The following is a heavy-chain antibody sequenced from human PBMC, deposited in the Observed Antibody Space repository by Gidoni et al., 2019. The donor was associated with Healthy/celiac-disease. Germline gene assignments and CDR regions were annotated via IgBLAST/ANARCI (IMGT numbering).Heavy chain of an antibody. V-gene: IGHV3-30*18. CDR2: ISYDGSNK. CDR1: GFTFSSYG. D-gene: IGHD6-19*01. CDR3: AKGPLQWLVPHYFDY. J-gene: IGHJ4*02. Sequence: QVQLVESGGGVVQPGRSLRLSCAASGFTFSSYGMHWVRQAPGKGLEWVAVISYDGSNKYYADSVKGRFTISRDNSKNTLYLQMNSLRAEDTAVYYCAKGPLQWLVPHYFDYWGQGTLVTVSS.